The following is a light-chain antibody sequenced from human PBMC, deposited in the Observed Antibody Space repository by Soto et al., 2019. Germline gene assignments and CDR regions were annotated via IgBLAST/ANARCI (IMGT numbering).Light chain of an antibody. Sequence: DIQMTQSPSTLSASVGDRVTITCRASQSISSWLAWYQQKPGKAPKLLIYDASSLESGVPSRFSGSGSGIEFTLTISSLQPDDFATYYCQHPGTFGPGTQVDIK. CDR3: QHPGT. J-gene: IGKJ3*01. CDR2: DAS. CDR1: QSISSW. V-gene: IGKV1-5*01.